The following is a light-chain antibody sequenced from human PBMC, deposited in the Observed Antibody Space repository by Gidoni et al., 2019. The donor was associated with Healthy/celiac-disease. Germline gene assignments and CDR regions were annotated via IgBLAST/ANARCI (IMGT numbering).Light chain of an antibody. CDR3: QQYNNWPPYT. Sequence: EIVMTQSPATPSVSPGERATLSCRASQSVSSNLAWYQQQPGQAPRLLIYGASTRATGIPARFSGSGSGTEFTLTISSLQSEDFAVYYCQQYNNWPPYTFXQXTKLEIK. J-gene: IGKJ2*01. CDR1: QSVSSN. V-gene: IGKV3-15*01. CDR2: GAS.